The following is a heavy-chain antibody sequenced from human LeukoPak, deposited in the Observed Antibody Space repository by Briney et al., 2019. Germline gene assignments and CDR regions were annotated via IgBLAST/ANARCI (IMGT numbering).Heavy chain of an antibody. J-gene: IGHJ4*02. CDR3: ARAISYSSGWPGYLDY. CDR1: GYTFTSYW. V-gene: IGHV5-51*01. D-gene: IGHD6-19*01. Sequence: GESLKISCEASGYTFTSYWIGWVRLIPGKGLEWMGIIYPGDSDTRYSPSFQGHVTISADNSISTAYLQWSSLKASDTAMYYCARAISYSSGWPGYLDYWGQGTLVTVSS. CDR2: IYPGDSDT.